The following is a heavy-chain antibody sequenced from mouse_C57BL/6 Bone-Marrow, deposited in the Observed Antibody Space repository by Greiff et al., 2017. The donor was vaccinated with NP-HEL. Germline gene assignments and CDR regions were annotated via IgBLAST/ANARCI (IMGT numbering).Heavy chain of an antibody. CDR1: GFNIKDDY. D-gene: IGHD1-1*01. J-gene: IGHJ4*01. CDR2: IDPENGDT. V-gene: IGHV14-4*01. CDR3: PYCGSSSGYYAMDY. Sequence: EVQLQQSGAELVRPGASVKLSCTASGFNIKDDYMHWVKQRPEQGLEWIGWIDPENGDTEYASKFQGKATITADTSSNTAYLQLSSLTSEDTAVYYCPYCGSSSGYYAMDYWGQGTSVTVSS.